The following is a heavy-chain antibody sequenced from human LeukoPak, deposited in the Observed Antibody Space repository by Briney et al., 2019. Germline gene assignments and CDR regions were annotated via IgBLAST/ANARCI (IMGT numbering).Heavy chain of an antibody. J-gene: IGHJ5*02. CDR3: ARDPRSGWYHEGIWFDP. D-gene: IGHD6-19*01. CDR1: GYTFTSYD. V-gene: IGHV1-8*01. CDR2: MNPNSGNT. Sequence: GASVKVSCKASGYTFTSYDINWVRQATGQGLEWMGWMNPNSGNTGYAQKFQGRVTMTTDTSTSTAYMELRSLRSDDTAVYYCARDPRSGWYHEGIWFDPWGQGTLVTVSS.